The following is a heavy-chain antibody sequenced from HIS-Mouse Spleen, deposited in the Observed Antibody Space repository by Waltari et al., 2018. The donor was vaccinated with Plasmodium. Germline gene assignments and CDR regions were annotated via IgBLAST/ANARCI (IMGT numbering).Heavy chain of an antibody. V-gene: IGHV3-21*01. J-gene: IGHJ2*01. CDR3: AREDILTGYYNDYWYFDL. Sequence: EVQLVESGGGLVKPGGSLRLSCAASGFTFSSYSMNWVRQAPGKGLEWFSSSSSSSSYIYYAASGKGRFTIYRDNAKNSLYLQMNSLRAEDTAVYYCAREDILTGYYNDYWYFDLWGRGTLVTVSS. CDR2: SSSSSSYI. D-gene: IGHD3-9*01. CDR1: GFTFSSYS.